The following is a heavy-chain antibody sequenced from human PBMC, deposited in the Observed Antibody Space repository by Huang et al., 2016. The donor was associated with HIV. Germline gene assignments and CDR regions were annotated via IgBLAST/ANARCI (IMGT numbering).Heavy chain of an antibody. D-gene: IGHD6-6*01. Sequence: QVQLVQSGAEVKNPGASVRVSCKASGYTFTDSNIHWVRQAPGQGLEWMGWINPKGGGPIYAQWFQGRITMTRDTTISTVHMDLRRIQSDDTAVYFCARDWSFGSSTSPADWGQGTLVTVSS. J-gene: IGHJ4*02. CDR2: INPKGGGP. V-gene: IGHV1-2*02. CDR1: GYTFTDSN. CDR3: ARDWSFGSSTSPAD.